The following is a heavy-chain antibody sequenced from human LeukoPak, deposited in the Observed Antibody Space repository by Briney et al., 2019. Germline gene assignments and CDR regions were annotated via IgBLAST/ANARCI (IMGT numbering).Heavy chain of an antibody. CDR3: ARGGVGGIDY. J-gene: IGHJ4*02. D-gene: IGHD3-16*01. V-gene: IGHV4-39*07. CDR1: GGSISSSSYY. CDR2: IYYSGST. Sequence: SETLSLTCTVSGGSISSSSYYWGWIRQPPGKGLEWIGSIYYSGSTYYNPSLKSRVTISVDTSKNQFSLKLSSVTAADTAVYYCARGGVGGIDYWGQGTLVTVSS.